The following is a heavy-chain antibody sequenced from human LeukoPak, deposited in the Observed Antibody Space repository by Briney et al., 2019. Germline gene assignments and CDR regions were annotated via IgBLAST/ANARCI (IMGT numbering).Heavy chain of an antibody. CDR2: IHYSGST. J-gene: IGHJ4*02. D-gene: IGHD3-16*01. CDR1: GDSSSNYY. Sequence: SETLSLTCTVSGDSSSNYYWSWMRQPPGKGLEWIGNIHYSGSTEYNPSLKSRVTITVHTSKTQFSLELRSVTAADTAVYYCHREGGGYWGQGALVTVSS. V-gene: IGHV4-59*08. CDR3: HREGGGY.